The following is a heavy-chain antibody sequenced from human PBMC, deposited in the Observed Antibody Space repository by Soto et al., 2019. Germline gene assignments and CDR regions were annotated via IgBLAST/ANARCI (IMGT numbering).Heavy chain of an antibody. Sequence: PSETLSLTCAVYGGSFSGYYWTWIRQPPGTGLEWIGEINHSGSTNYNPSLKSRVTISVDTSKNQFSLKLTSVTAADTDVYYCARDKITGIFDYWGQGTLVTVSS. CDR3: ARDKITGIFDY. CDR1: GGSFSGYY. V-gene: IGHV4-34*01. J-gene: IGHJ4*02. D-gene: IGHD2-8*02. CDR2: INHSGST.